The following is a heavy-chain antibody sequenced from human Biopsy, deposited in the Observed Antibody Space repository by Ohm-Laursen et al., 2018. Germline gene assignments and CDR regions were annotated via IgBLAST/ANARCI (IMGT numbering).Heavy chain of an antibody. V-gene: IGHV4-59*11. CDR3: ARDSRGGHLNTTLITGKNLDS. J-gene: IGHJ4*02. CDR1: YGSISGHF. D-gene: IGHD3-16*01. Sequence: GTLSLTCAVTYGSISGHFWSWIRQAPGKGLEWIGYIYYTGSPNYNPSVKSRVTISVDTSKNQFSLKLNSVTAADTAVYFCARDSRGGHLNTTLITGKNLDSWGQGILVTVSS. CDR2: IYYTGSP.